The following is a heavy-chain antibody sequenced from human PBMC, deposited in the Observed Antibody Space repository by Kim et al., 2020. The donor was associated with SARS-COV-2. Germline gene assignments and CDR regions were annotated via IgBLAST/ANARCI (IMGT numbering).Heavy chain of an antibody. Sequence: NPSLKSRITMSVDASKNQFSLIRRSVTAADTAVYYCTRVREQVAPNWFDPWGQGSLVTVSS. J-gene: IGHJ5*02. V-gene: IGHV4-34*01. CDR3: TRVREQVAPNWFDP. D-gene: IGHD6-6*01.